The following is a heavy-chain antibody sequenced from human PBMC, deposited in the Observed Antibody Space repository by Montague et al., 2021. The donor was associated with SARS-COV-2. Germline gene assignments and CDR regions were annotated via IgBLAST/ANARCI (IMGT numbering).Heavy chain of an antibody. D-gene: IGHD5-24*01. V-gene: IGHV3-11*05. Sequence: SLRLSCAASGFTFSDYYMSWIRQAPGKGREWVSKIISISSYTNYANPVKGRFTISRDNAKNSLYLQMNSLRAEETAVYYCGRDPYGGWLQEHYYYYGMDVWGQGTTVTVSS. J-gene: IGHJ6*02. CDR2: IISISSYT. CDR3: GRDPYGGWLQEHYYYYGMDV. CDR1: GFTFSDYY.